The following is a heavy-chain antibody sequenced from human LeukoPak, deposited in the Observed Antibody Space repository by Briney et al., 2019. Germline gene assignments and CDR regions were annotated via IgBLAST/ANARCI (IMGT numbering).Heavy chain of an antibody. CDR3: ARVGSSSWYYYYMDV. D-gene: IGHD6-13*01. J-gene: IGHJ6*03. Sequence: PGGSLRLSCAASGFTFSSYSMNWVRQAPGKGLEWVSSISSSSSYIYYADSVKGRFTISRDNAKNSLYLQMNSLRAEDTAVYYCARVGSSSWYYYYMDVWGKGTTVTVSS. CDR2: ISSSSSYI. V-gene: IGHV3-21*01. CDR1: GFTFSSYS.